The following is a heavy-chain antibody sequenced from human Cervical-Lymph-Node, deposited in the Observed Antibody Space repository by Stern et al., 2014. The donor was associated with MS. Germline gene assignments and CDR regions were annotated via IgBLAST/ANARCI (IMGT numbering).Heavy chain of an antibody. CDR2: INHSGST. V-gene: IGHV4-34*01. D-gene: IGHD4-17*01. CDR1: GGSFSGYY. Sequence: QVQLQQWGAGLLKPSETLSLTCAVYGGSFSGYYWSWIRQPPGKGLEWIGEINHSGSTNYNPSLKRRVTISVEPSKNQFSLKLSSVTAADTAVYYCARNNYGDHDYWGQGTLVTVSS. CDR3: ARNNYGDHDY. J-gene: IGHJ4*02.